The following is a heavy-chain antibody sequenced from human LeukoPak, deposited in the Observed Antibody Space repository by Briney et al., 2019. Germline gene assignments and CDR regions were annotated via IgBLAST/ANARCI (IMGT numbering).Heavy chain of an antibody. Sequence: ASVKVSCKASGYPFNNYDINWVRQATGQGLEWMGWMNPHSGKTGYAQNFQGRVTMTRDTSISTAYMELSSLRSEDTAVYYCARDLIVPDAMTGSGSYSTDYWGQGTLATVSS. V-gene: IGHV1-8*01. CDR3: ARDLIVPDAMTGSGSYSTDY. J-gene: IGHJ4*02. D-gene: IGHD3-10*01. CDR1: GYPFNNYD. CDR2: MNPHSGKT.